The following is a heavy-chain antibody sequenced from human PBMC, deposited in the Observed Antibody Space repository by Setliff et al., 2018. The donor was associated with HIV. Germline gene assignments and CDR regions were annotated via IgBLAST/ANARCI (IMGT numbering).Heavy chain of an antibody. CDR1: GYTLTELS. Sequence: ASVKVSCKISGYTLTELSIHWVRQAPGQGLEWMGWIKPDTGGTNYAQKFQGRVTMTRDTSISTAYMELSRLRSDDTAVYYCARTLPQYTNLFDYWGQGTLVTVSS. CDR3: ARTLPQYTNLFDY. D-gene: IGHD5-18*01. CDR2: IKPDTGGT. J-gene: IGHJ4*02. V-gene: IGHV1-2*02.